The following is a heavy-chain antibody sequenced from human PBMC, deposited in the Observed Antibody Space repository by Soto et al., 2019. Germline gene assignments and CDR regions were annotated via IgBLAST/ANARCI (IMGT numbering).Heavy chain of an antibody. D-gene: IGHD1-7*01. CDR2: IRSKAFREAT. V-gene: IGHV3-49*03. CDR3: ATNRNYIAFLHHI. J-gene: IGHJ3*02. Sequence: QPGGSLRLSCAASGFTFDDYTVNWFRQAPGKGLEWVAFIRSKAFREATHFAASVKGRFTLSRDDSKSIVYLQMNSLKTDDTALYFCATNRNYIAFLHHIWGQGTLVSV. CDR1: GFTFDDYT.